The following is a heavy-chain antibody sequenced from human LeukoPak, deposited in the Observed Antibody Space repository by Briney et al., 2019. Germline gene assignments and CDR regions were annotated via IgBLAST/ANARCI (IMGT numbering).Heavy chain of an antibody. V-gene: IGHV1-2*02. CDR3: ARATYYYDSSGYLDY. CDR2: INPNSGGT. D-gene: IGHD3-22*01. CDR1: GYTFTGYY. Sequence: ASVKVSCKASGYTFTGYYMRWVRQAPGQGLEWMGWINPNSGGTNYAQKFQGRVTMTRDTSISTAYMELSRLRSDDTAVYYCARATYYYDSSGYLDYWGQGTLVTVSS. J-gene: IGHJ4*02.